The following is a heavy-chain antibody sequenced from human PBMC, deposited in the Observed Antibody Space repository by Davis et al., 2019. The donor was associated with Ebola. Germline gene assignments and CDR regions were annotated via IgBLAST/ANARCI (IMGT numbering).Heavy chain of an antibody. D-gene: IGHD5/OR15-5a*01. CDR3: ARAQCPTTSDH. J-gene: IGHJ4*02. CDR1: GYTFTSYV. CDR2: FSAYNGNT. Sequence: ASVKVSCKASGYTFTSYVISWVRQAPGQGLEWMGWFSAYNGNTNYAQKLQGRVTMTTDTATTTAYMEVGGLRSDDTAVYYCARAQCPTTSDHWGQGTLVTVSS. V-gene: IGHV1-18*04.